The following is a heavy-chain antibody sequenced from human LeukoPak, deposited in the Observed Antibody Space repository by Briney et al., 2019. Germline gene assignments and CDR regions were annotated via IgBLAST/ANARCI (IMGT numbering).Heavy chain of an antibody. CDR2: IGSSDSNI. V-gene: IGHV3-11*01. CDR3: AEGGLWDTAMVL. D-gene: IGHD5-18*01. Sequence: GGSLRLSCAASGFILSDYYMSWIRQAPGKGLEWVSYIGSSDSNIKYADSVKGRFTLSRDNAKNSLYLQMNSLRIEDTAVYYCAEGGLWDTAMVLWGQGTLVTVSS. CDR1: GFILSDYY. J-gene: IGHJ4*02.